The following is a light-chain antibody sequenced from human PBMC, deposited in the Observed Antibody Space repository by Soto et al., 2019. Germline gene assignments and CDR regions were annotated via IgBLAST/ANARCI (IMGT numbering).Light chain of an antibody. CDR3: QQYNNWLS. Sequence: EIMMTQSPATLSVSPGERATLSCRASQSVGSNLAWYQQKPGQAPRLLIYGASTRATGIPARFSGSGSGTEFTLTISSLQSEDFAVYYCQQYNNWLSFGGGTKVEIK. CDR1: QSVGSN. J-gene: IGKJ4*01. V-gene: IGKV3-15*01. CDR2: GAS.